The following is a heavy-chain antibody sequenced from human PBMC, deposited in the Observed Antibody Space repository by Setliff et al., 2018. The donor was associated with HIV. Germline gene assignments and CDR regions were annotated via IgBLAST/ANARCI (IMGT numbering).Heavy chain of an antibody. V-gene: IGHV4-61*02. CDR1: GASITSGSYY. Sequence: SETLSLTCKVSGASITSGSYYWTWIRQPAGKGLEWIGRIFTTAITNYNPSLKSRVTISLDTAGNRFSLKLSSVTAADTAVYYCARDPAGAAAYYYYGLDVWGPGTTVAVSS. CDR3: ARDPAGAAAYYYYGLDV. CDR2: IFTTAIT. J-gene: IGHJ6*02. D-gene: IGHD6-13*01.